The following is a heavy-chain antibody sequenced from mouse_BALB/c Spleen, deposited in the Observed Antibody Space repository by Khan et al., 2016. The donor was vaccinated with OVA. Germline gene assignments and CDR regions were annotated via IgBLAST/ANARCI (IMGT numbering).Heavy chain of an antibody. V-gene: IGHV5-6*01. CDR2: ISNGGHYT. D-gene: IGHD1-1*01. CDR1: GFTFSTYG. CDR3: ARLAYYYDREGFAY. Sequence: EVELVESGGDLVEPGGSLKLSCAASGFTFSTYGMSWVRQTPDKRLEWVATISNGGHYTYYPDSVRGRFTISRDNAKNTLYLQMTSLKSEDTAMFYCARLAYYYDREGFAYWGQGTLVTVSA. J-gene: IGHJ3*01.